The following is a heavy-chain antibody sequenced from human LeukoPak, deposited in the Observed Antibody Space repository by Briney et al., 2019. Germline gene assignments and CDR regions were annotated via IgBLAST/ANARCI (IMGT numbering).Heavy chain of an antibody. CDR1: GYSFATYW. D-gene: IGHD6-13*01. Sequence: GESLMISCKGSGYSFATYWIAWVRQMPGKGLEWMGIIYPGDSDTRYSPSFQGQVTISADKSISTAYLQWSSLKASDTAMYYCARQGSSASAVDYWGQGTLVTVSS. V-gene: IGHV5-51*01. CDR3: ARQGSSASAVDY. J-gene: IGHJ4*02. CDR2: IYPGDSDT.